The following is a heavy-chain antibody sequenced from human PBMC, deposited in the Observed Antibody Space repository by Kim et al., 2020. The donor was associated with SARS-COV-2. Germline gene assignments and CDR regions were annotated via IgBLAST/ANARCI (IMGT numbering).Heavy chain of an antibody. D-gene: IGHD3-3*01. CDR3: ARDFAGFWSGYYSWFDP. J-gene: IGHJ5*02. Sequence: VKGRFTISRDNAKNARYLQMTSLRAEDTAVYYCARDFAGFWSGYYSWFDPWGQGTLVTVSS. V-gene: IGHV3-11*05.